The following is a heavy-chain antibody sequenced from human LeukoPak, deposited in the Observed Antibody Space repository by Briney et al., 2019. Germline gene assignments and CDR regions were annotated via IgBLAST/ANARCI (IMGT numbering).Heavy chain of an antibody. CDR3: AGEEGGGSYGTCDY. CDR2: IKQDGSEK. CDR1: GFTFSSYW. D-gene: IGHD1-26*01. J-gene: IGHJ4*02. Sequence: GGSLRLSCAASGFTFSSYWMSWVRQAPGKGLEWVANIKQDGSEKYYVDSVKGRFTISRDNAKNSLYLQMNSLRAEDTALYYCAGEEGGGSYGTCDYWGQGTLVTVSS. V-gene: IGHV3-7*05.